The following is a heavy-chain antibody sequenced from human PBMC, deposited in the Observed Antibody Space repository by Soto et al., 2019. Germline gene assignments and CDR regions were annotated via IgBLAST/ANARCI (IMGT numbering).Heavy chain of an antibody. CDR2: IYWDDSK. CDR1: GFSLTTDRVG. CDR3: AHAYGGRSLY. Sequence: QITLKESGPTLVKPTQTLTLTCTFSGFSLTTDRVGVGWIRQPPGEALERLAVIYWDDSKTYRPSLESRLTITKDTPKNQVALTMTNVDSLNTATYYCAHAYGGRSLYWGQGTLVTVSS. V-gene: IGHV2-5*02. D-gene: IGHD1-26*01. J-gene: IGHJ4*02.